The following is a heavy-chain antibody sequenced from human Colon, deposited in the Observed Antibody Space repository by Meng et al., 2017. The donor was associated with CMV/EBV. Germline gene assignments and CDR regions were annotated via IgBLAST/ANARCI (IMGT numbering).Heavy chain of an antibody. CDR1: GGSVSSRSYY. J-gene: IGHJ6*02. CDR3: ARDRSHCSSTSCYRGYYGVDV. Sequence: SETLSLTCIVSGGSVSSRSYYWNWIRQPPGKGLEWIGDIHYSGTATYNPSLKSRVTISLDTSKNQLSLKLTSVTAADTAVYYCARDRSHCSSTSCYRGYYGVDVWGQGTTVTVSS. D-gene: IGHD2-2*01. V-gene: IGHV4-61*01. CDR2: IHYSGTA.